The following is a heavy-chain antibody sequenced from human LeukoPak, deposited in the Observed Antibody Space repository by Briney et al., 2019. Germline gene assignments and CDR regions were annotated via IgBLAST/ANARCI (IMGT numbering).Heavy chain of an antibody. CDR1: GFTFSSYS. Sequence: GGSLRLSCAASGFTFSSYSMNWVRQAPGKGLEWVSYISSSSSTIYYADSVKGRFTISRDNAKNSLYLQMNSLRAEDTAVYYCARDTPSIVVVPAAVFDYWGQGTLVTVSS. D-gene: IGHD2-2*01. CDR2: ISSSSSTI. V-gene: IGHV3-48*01. J-gene: IGHJ4*02. CDR3: ARDTPSIVVVPAAVFDY.